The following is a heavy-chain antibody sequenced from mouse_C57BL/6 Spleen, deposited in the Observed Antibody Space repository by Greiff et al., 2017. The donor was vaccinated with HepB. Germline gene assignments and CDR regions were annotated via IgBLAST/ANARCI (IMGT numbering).Heavy chain of an antibody. J-gene: IGHJ2*01. CDR2: IHPNSGST. V-gene: IGHV1-64*01. Sequence: VQLQQPGAELVKPGASVKLSCKASGYTFTSYWMHWVKQRPGQGLEWIGMIHPNSGSTNYNEKFKSKATLTVDKSSSTAYMQLSSLTSEDSAVYYCAREGITTVVAKRGYFDYWGQGTTLTVSS. D-gene: IGHD1-1*01. CDR3: AREGITTVVAKRGYFDY. CDR1: GYTFTSYW.